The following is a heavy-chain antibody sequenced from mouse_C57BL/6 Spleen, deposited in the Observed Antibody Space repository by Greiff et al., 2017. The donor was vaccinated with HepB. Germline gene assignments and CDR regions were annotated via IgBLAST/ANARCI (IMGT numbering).Heavy chain of an antibody. J-gene: IGHJ2*01. CDR3: ATEGYYGKDYYFDY. V-gene: IGHV5-17*01. CDR1: GFTFSDYG. Sequence: EVQLVESGGGLVKPGGSLKLSCAASGFTFSDYGMHWVRQAPEKGLEWVAYISSGSSTIYYADTVKGRFTISRDNAKNTLFLQMTSLRSEDTAMYYCATEGYYGKDYYFDYWGQGTTLTVSS. D-gene: IGHD2-1*01. CDR2: ISSGSSTI.